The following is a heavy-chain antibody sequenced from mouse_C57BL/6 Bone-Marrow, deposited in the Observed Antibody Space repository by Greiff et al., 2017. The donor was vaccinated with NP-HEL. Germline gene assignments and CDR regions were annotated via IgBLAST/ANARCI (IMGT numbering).Heavy chain of an antibody. CDR1: GFSFNTYA. V-gene: IGHV10-1*01. D-gene: IGHD1-1*01. CDR3: VRHGTTVLFDY. J-gene: IGHJ2*01. CDR2: IRSKSNNYAT. Sequence: EVKLQESGGGLVQPKGSLKLSCAASGFSFNTYAMNWVRQAPGKGLEWVARIRSKSNNYATYYADSVKDRFTISRDDSESMLYLQMNNLKTEDTAMYYCVRHGTTVLFDYWGQGTTLTVSS.